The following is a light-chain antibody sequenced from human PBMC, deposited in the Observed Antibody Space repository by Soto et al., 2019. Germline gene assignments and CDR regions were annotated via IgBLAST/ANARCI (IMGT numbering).Light chain of an antibody. CDR3: KSYDSSLFV. V-gene: IGLV1-40*01. J-gene: IGLJ1*01. CDR1: SSNIGAGYD. Sequence: QSVLTQPPSVSGAPGQRVTISCTGSSSNIGAGYDVHWYQQLPGTAPKLLIYGNSNRPSGVPDRFSGSKSGTSASLAITGLQAEDEADYYCKSYDSSLFVFGPGTKGTV. CDR2: GNS.